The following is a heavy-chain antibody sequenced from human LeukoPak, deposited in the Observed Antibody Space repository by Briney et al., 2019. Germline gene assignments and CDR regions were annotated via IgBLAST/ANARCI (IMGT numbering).Heavy chain of an antibody. CDR2: ISGSGGST. J-gene: IGHJ6*03. CDR3: AKVHHHYYYYMDV. V-gene: IGHV3-23*01. Sequence: GGSLRLSCAASGFTFSSYGMSWVRQAPGKGLEWVSAISGSGGSTYYADSVKGRFTISRDNSKNTLYLQMNSLRAEDTAVYYCAKVHHHYYYYMDVWGKGTTVTISS. CDR1: GFTFSSYG.